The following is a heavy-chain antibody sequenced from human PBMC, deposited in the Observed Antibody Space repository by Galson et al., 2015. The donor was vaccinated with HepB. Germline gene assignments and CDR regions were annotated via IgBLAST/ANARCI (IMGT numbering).Heavy chain of an antibody. CDR3: ARDFRWNFDY. J-gene: IGHJ4*02. CDR2: ISPDGIIT. D-gene: IGHD2-15*01. CDR1: GFPFSREN. V-gene: IGHV3-30*05. Sequence: LRLSCAASGFPFSRENMHWVRQTPGKGLEWLAIISPDGIITFYPESLKGRFTISRDNSKNTLYLQMNSLRPEGTAVYYCARDFRWNFDYWGQGISVTVSS.